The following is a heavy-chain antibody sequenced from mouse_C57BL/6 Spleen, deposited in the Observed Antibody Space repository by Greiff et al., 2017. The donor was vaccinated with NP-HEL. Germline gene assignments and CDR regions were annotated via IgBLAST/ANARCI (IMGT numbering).Heavy chain of an antibody. V-gene: IGHV1-55*01. Sequence: QVQLQQPGAELVKPGASVKMSCKASGYTFTSYWITWVKQRPGQGLEWIGDIYPGSGSTNYNEKFKSKATLTVDTSSSTAYMQLSSLTSEDSAVYYGARRGFYDYDGYYCDYWGQGTTLTVSS. D-gene: IGHD2-4*01. CDR1: GYTFTSYW. J-gene: IGHJ2*01. CDR2: IYPGSGST. CDR3: ARRGFYDYDGYYCDY.